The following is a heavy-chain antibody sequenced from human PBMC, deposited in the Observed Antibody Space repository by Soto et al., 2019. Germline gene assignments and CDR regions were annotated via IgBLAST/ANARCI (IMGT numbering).Heavy chain of an antibody. V-gene: IGHV3-30-3*01. CDR2: ILYDGTSK. CDR3: ARDFGFDY. CDR1: GFTFGDYA. J-gene: IGHJ4*02. Sequence: GGSLRLSCTASGFTFGDYAMSWVRQAPGKGLEWVAVILYDGTSKYYADSVEGRFTISRDNSKNTLYLQMSSLRAEDTAVYYCARDFGFDYWGLGTLVTVSS. D-gene: IGHD3-3*01.